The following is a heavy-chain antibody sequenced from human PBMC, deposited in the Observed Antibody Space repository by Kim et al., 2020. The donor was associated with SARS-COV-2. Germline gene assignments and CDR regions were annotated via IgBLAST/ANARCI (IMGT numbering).Heavy chain of an antibody. CDR2: IIPILGIA. CDR3: ATWGYSYGTNYYYYYGMDV. Sequence: SVKVSCKASGGTFSSYTISWVRQAPGQGLEWMGRIIPILGIANYAQKFQGRVTITADKSTSTAYMELSSLRSEDTAVYYCATWGYSYGTNYYYYYGMDVWGQGTTVTVSS. V-gene: IGHV1-69*02. J-gene: IGHJ6*02. D-gene: IGHD5-18*01. CDR1: GGTFSSYT.